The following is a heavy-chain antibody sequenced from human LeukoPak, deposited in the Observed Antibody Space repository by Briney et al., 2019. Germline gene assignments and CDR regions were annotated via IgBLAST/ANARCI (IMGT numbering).Heavy chain of an antibody. V-gene: IGHV3-53*01. CDR3: AKGTTVMMVAPGY. Sequence: GGSLRLSCAASGFTVSSNYMTWVRQAPGKGLEWVSVIYSNNTTFYADSVKGRFTISRDKSKNTLYLQMNSLRAEDTAVYYCAKGTTVMMVAPGYWGQGTLVTVSS. D-gene: IGHD4-17*01. J-gene: IGHJ4*02. CDR1: GFTVSSNY. CDR2: IYSNNTT.